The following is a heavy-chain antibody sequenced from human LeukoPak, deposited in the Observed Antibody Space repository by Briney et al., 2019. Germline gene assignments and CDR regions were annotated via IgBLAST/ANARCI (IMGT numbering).Heavy chain of an antibody. CDR3: ARDWCSGSCRIKSTGFDP. CDR1: GGSISSGDYY. CDR2: IYYSGST. J-gene: IGHJ5*02. V-gene: IGHV4-30-4*01. D-gene: IGHD2-15*01. Sequence: PSETLSLTCTVSGGSISSGDYYWSWIRQPPGKGLEWIGYIYYSGSTYYNPSLKSRVTISVDTSKNQFPLKLSSVTAADTAVYYCARDWCSGSCRIKSTGFDPWGQGTLVTVSS.